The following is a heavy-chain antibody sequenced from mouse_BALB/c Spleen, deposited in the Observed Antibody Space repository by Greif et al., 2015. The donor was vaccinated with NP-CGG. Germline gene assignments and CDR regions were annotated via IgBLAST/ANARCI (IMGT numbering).Heavy chain of an antibody. J-gene: IGHJ2*01. V-gene: IGHV1-7*01. CDR1: GYTFTSYW. CDR3: ANVYGSSFYFGY. Sequence: QVQLQQSGAELAKPGASVKMSCKASGYTFTSYWMHWVKQRPGQGLEWIGYINPSTGYTEYNQKFKDKATLTADKSSSPGYMPLSRLTSEGLGGYLCANVYGSSFYFGYRGQGPPLPGSP. D-gene: IGHD1-1*01. CDR2: INPSTGYT.